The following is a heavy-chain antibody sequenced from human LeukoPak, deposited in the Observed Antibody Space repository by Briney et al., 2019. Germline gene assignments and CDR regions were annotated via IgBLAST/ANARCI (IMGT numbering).Heavy chain of an antibody. J-gene: IGHJ6*02. Sequence: PAASLRLSCAASGFTFSSYAMSWVRQAPGKGLEWVSAISGSGGSTYYADSVKGRFTISRDNSKNALYLQMNSLRAEDTAVYYCAKDPNYVYYYGMDVWGQGTTVTVSS. D-gene: IGHD1-7*01. CDR1: GFTFSSYA. CDR2: ISGSGGST. CDR3: AKDPNYVYYYGMDV. V-gene: IGHV3-23*01.